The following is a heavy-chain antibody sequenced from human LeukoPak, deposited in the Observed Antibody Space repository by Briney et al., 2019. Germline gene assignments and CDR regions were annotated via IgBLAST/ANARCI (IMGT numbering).Heavy chain of an antibody. D-gene: IGHD2/OR15-2a*01. CDR3: ARDSHAYFDAFDI. CDR1: GGSISSSSYY. Sequence: SGTLSLTCTVSGGSISSSSYYWGWIRQPPGKGLEWIGSIYYSGSTYYNPSLKSRVTISVDTSKNQFSLKLSSVTAADTAVYFCARDSHAYFDAFDIWGQGTMVTVSS. J-gene: IGHJ3*02. V-gene: IGHV4-39*02. CDR2: IYYSGST.